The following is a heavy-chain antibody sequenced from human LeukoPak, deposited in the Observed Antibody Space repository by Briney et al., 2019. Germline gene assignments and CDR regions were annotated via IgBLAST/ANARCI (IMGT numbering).Heavy chain of an antibody. J-gene: IGHJ4*02. CDR2: ISNSGSA. V-gene: IGHV4-59*13. CDR1: GVSISTNY. D-gene: IGHD3-16*01. Sequence: SETLSLTCTVSGVSISTNYWNWIRQSPEKGLEWIGYISNSGSADRHPSLKSRVTISLDPSKNQLSLSLNSVTAADTAVYFCAGYDHSNYLAYWGQGARVTVS. CDR3: AGYDHSNYLAY.